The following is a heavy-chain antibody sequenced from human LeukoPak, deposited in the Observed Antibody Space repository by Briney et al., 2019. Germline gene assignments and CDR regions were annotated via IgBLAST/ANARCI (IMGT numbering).Heavy chain of an antibody. V-gene: IGHV4-39*02. J-gene: IGHJ3*02. CDR3: ARRVELERGSDAFDI. Sequence: SETLSLTCTVSGGSISSSLYYWVWIRQPPGKGLEWIGRFYYSGTTYYNPSLTSSLTLSVVTSTHHFSLKPTSVPAARTAVYFCARRVELERGSDAFDISGQRT. CDR2: FYYSGTT. D-gene: IGHD1-1*01. CDR1: GGSISSSLYY.